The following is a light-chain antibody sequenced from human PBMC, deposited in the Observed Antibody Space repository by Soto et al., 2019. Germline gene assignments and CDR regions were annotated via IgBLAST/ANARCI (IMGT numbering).Light chain of an antibody. CDR3: QQPNSFPLT. J-gene: IGKJ4*01. CDR2: AAS. CDR1: QGISNW. V-gene: IGKV1-12*01. Sequence: DIQMTQSPSSVSASVGDRVSITCRASQGISNWLAWYQQKPGRAPKLLIYAASSLQSGVSSRFSGSGSATDFTLTISSLQPEDFETCHCQQPNSFPLTSGRATKVDIK.